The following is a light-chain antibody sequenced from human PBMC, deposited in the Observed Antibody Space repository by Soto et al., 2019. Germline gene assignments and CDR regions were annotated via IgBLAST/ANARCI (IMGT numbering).Light chain of an antibody. Sequence: EIVLTQSPGTLSLSPGERATLSCRASQTVTGNYLAWYQHNPGQAPRLLIYRSSNRAVGIPDRFSGSVSGTDFALTISRLEPEDFLMYYCYQSGTFGQGTKVEIK. J-gene: IGKJ1*01. V-gene: IGKV3-20*01. CDR1: QTVTGNY. CDR2: RSS. CDR3: YQSGT.